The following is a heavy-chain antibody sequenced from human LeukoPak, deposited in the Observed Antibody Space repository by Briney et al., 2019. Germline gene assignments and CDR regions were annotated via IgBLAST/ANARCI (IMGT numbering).Heavy chain of an antibody. D-gene: IGHD6-19*01. CDR3: ARDGPGSGWYGDYFDY. V-gene: IGHV3-21*01. CDR2: ISSSSSYI. CDR1: GFTFSSYS. J-gene: IGHJ4*02. Sequence: KPGGSLRLSCAASGFTFSSYSMNWVRQAPGKGLEWVSSISSSSSYIYYADSVKGRFTISRDNAKNSLYLQINSLRAEDTAVYYGARDGPGSGWYGDYFDYWGQGTLVTVSS.